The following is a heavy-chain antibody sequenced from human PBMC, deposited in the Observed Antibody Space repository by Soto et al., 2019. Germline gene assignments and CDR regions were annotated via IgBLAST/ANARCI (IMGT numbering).Heavy chain of an antibody. CDR1: GYTFTGYY. CDR2: INPNSGGT. J-gene: IGHJ5*02. CDR3: ASYKEDIAARVFDP. D-gene: IGHD6-6*01. Sequence: WASVKVSCKASGYTFTGYYMHWVRQAPGQGLEWMGWINPNSGGTNYAQKFQGRVTMTRDTSISTAYMELSRLRSDDTAVYYCASYKEDIAARVFDPWGQGTLVTVSS. V-gene: IGHV1-2*02.